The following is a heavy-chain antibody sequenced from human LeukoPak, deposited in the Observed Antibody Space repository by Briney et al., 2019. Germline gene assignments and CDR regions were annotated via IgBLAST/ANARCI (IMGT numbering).Heavy chain of an antibody. CDR1: GFTFSSYS. CDR3: ARVVVVAATPIDY. V-gene: IGHV3-21*01. CDR2: ISSSSSYI. D-gene: IGHD2-15*01. J-gene: IGHJ4*02. Sequence: PGGSLRLSCAASGFTFSSYSMNWVRQAPGKGLEWVSSISSSSSYIYYADSVKGRFTISRDNTKNSLYLQMNRLRAEDTAVYYCARVVVVAATPIDYWGQGTLVTVSS.